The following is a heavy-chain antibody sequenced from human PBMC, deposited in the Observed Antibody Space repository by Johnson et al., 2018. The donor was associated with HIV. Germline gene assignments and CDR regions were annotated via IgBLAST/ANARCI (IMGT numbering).Heavy chain of an antibody. CDR2: IKQDGSEK. CDR3: ARDRRVGYTTYDAFDI. V-gene: IGHV3-7*05. J-gene: IGHJ3*02. D-gene: IGHD5-18*01. CDR1: GFTFDDHG. Sequence: VQLVESGGGVVRPGGFLRLSCAASGFTFDDHGMSWVRQAPGKGLEWVANIKQDGSEKYYVDSVTGRFTISRDNAKNSLYLQMNSLRAEDTALYYCARDRRVGYTTYDAFDIWGQGTMVTVSS.